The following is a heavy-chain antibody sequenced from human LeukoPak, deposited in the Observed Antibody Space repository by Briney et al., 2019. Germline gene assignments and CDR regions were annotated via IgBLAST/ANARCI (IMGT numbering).Heavy chain of an antibody. Sequence: SETLSLTCTVSGGSISSSSYYWAWIRQSPGKGLEWIGSIPYTGRPYYNPSLKSRAAISVDTSKNQFSLKFNSVTAADTAVYYCAREGARSTVTLNAFDIWGHGTMVTVSS. CDR1: GGSISSSSYY. D-gene: IGHD4-17*01. J-gene: IGHJ3*02. CDR3: AREGARSTVTLNAFDI. V-gene: IGHV4-39*07. CDR2: IPYTGRP.